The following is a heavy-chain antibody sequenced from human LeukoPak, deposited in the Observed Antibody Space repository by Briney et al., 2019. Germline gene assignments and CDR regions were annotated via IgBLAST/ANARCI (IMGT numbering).Heavy chain of an antibody. V-gene: IGHV3-7*01. Sequence: PGGSLRLSCAASGFTFSNYAMSWVRQAPGKGLEWVANIDQRGSEKRYEDSVKGRFTISRDNAKNSLYLQMNTLRPEDTAVYYCARGGGSGWYSGWFDPWGQGTLVTVSS. D-gene: IGHD6-19*01. J-gene: IGHJ5*02. CDR3: ARGGGSGWYSGWFDP. CDR2: IDQRGSEK. CDR1: GFTFSNYA.